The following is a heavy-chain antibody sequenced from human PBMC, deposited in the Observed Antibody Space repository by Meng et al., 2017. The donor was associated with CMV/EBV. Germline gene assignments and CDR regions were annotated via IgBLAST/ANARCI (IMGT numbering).Heavy chain of an antibody. V-gene: IGHV3-66*02. CDR3: AKEGGIRGGGYYYYGMDV. CDR2: IYSGGST. J-gene: IGHJ6*02. Sequence: GESLKISCAASGFTVSSNYMSWVRQAPGKGLEWVSVIYSGGSTYYADSVKGRFTISRDNSKNTLYLQMNSLRAEDTAVYYCAKEGGIRGGGYYYYGMDVWGQGTTVTVSS. D-gene: IGHD3-16*01. CDR1: GFTVSSNY.